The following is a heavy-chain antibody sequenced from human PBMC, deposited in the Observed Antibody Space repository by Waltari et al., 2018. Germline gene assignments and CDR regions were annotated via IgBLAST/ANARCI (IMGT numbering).Heavy chain of an antibody. Sequence: QVQLQESGPGLVKPSQTLSLTCTVSGGSISSGGYYWSWIRQPPGKGLEWIGYIYYSGSTYYNPSLKSLVTISVDTSKNQFSLKLSSVTAADTAVYYCARDMAVAGLHSPNGWFDPWGQGTLVTVSS. V-gene: IGHV4-31*01. CDR1: GGSISSGGYY. D-gene: IGHD6-19*01. J-gene: IGHJ5*02. CDR3: ARDMAVAGLHSPNGWFDP. CDR2: IYYSGST.